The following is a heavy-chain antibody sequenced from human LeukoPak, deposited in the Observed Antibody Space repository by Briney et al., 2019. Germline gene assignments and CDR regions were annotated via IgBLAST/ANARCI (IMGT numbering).Heavy chain of an antibody. J-gene: IGHJ5*02. D-gene: IGHD2-2*01. CDR1: GYTFTGYY. CDR3: ARYCSSTSCFSWFDP. CDR2: INPNSGGT. V-gene: IGHV1-2*02. Sequence: GASVKVSXKASGYTFTGYYMHWVRQAPGQGLEWMGWINPNSGGTNYAQKFQGRVTMTRDTSISTAYMELSRLRSDDTAVYYCARYCSSTSCFSWFDPWGQGTLVTVSS.